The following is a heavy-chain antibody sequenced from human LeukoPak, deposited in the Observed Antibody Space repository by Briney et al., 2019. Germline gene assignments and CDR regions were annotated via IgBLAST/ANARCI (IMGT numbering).Heavy chain of an antibody. Sequence: GGSLRLSCAASGFMFSNHWMTWVRQAPGKGLEWVANIRQDGSETYYMDYVKGRFTISRDNAKNSLHLQMDSLRAEDTAVYYCARDQSIHPYPEVILDFWGQGALVTVSS. CDR3: ARDQSIHPYPEVILDF. J-gene: IGHJ4*02. CDR1: GFMFSNHW. V-gene: IGHV3-7*01. D-gene: IGHD3-10*01. CDR2: IRQDGSET.